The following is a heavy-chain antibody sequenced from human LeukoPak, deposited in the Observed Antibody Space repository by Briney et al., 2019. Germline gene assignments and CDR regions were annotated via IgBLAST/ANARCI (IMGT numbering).Heavy chain of an antibody. CDR2: ISGSGYST. V-gene: IGHV3-23*01. D-gene: IGHD2-2*01. CDR3: AKAGCSSTSCSSYSYNWFDP. J-gene: IGHJ5*02. Sequence: TGGSLRLSCAASGFTFSSYAMSWVRQAPGKGLEWVSAISGSGYSTYYADSVKGRFTISRDNSKNTLYLQMNSLRAEDTAVYYCAKAGCSSTSCSSYSYNWFDPWGQGTLVTVSS. CDR1: GFTFSSYA.